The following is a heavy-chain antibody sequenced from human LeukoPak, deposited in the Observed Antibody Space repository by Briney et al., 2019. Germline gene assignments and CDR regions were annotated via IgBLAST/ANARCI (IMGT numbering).Heavy chain of an antibody. Sequence: ASVKVSCKASGGTFSSYAISWVRQAPGQGLEWMGGIIPIFGTANYAQKFQGRVTITADESTSTAYMGLSSLRSEDTAVYYCARAGLVVPAATNYYYYGMDVWGQGTTVTVSS. J-gene: IGHJ6*02. CDR2: IIPIFGTA. CDR1: GGTFSSYA. V-gene: IGHV1-69*13. CDR3: ARAGLVVPAATNYYYYGMDV. D-gene: IGHD2-2*01.